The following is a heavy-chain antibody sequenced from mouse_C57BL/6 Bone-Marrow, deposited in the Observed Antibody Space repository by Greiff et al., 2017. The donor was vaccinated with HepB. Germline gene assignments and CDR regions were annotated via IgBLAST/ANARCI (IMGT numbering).Heavy chain of an antibody. CDR1: GYTFTSYW. CDR2: IHPSDSDT. Sequence: QVQLQQPGAELVKPGASVKVSCKASGYTFTSYWMHWVKQRPGQGLEWIGRIHPSDSDTNYNQKFKGKATLTVDKSSSTAYMQLSSLTSEDSAVYYCTPYYYGSSYSPWYFDVWGTGTTVTVSS. CDR3: TPYYYGSSYSPWYFDV. D-gene: IGHD1-1*01. J-gene: IGHJ1*03. V-gene: IGHV1-74*01.